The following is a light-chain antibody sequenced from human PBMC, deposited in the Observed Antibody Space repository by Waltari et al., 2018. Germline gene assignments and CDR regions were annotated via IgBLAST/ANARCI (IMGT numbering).Light chain of an antibody. Sequence: DIQMTQSPSSLSASVGDRVTLTCRASQGISNSLAWYQQKPGKAPKLLLYAASRLESGVPSRFSGSGSGTDYTLTISSLQPEDFATYYCQQYYSTLRTFGQGTRLEIK. J-gene: IGKJ5*01. CDR1: QGISNS. V-gene: IGKV1-NL1*01. CDR3: QQYYSTLRT. CDR2: AAS.